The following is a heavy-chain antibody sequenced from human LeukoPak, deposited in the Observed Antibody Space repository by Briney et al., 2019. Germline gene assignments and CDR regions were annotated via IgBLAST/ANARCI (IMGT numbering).Heavy chain of an antibody. CDR3: AKNSGSYWDYFDY. CDR2: ISGSGGST. CDR1: GFTFSSYV. Sequence: HPGGSLRLSCAASGFTFSSYVMTWVRQAPGKGLEWVSAISGSGGSTYYADSVKGRFTISRDNSKNTLYLQLNSLRAEDTALYYCAKNSGSYWDYFDYWGQGTLVTVSS. V-gene: IGHV3-23*01. D-gene: IGHD1-26*01. J-gene: IGHJ4*02.